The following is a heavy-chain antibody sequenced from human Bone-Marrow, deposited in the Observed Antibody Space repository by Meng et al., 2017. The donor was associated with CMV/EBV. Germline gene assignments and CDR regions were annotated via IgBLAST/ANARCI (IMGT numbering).Heavy chain of an antibody. Sequence: GGSLRLSCAASGFTFSDYYMSWIRQAPGKGLEWVSYISSSGSTIYYADSVKGRFTISRDNAKNSLYLQMNSLRAEDTAVYYCASFGLIVVVTSLEVRNWGQGTMVTVSS. CDR2: ISSSGSTI. CDR1: GFTFSDYY. J-gene: IGHJ3*01. V-gene: IGHV3-11*04. D-gene: IGHD2-21*02. CDR3: ASFGLIVVVTSLEVRN.